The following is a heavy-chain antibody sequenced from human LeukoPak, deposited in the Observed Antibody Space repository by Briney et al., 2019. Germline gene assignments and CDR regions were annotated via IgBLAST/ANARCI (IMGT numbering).Heavy chain of an antibody. Sequence: SETLSLTCTVSGGSISSYYWSWIRQPAGKGLEWIGRIYTSGSTNYNPSLKSRVTISIDTPNQQFSLSLTSVTAADTALYFCARHPRWPRYGSGNNWFDTWGQGTLVTVSS. CDR2: IYTSGST. CDR1: GGSISSYY. J-gene: IGHJ5*02. V-gene: IGHV4-4*07. D-gene: IGHD3-10*01. CDR3: ARHPRWPRYGSGNNWFDT.